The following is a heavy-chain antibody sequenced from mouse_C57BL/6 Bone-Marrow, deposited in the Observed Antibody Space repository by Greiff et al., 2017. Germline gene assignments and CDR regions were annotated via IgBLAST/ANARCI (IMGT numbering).Heavy chain of an antibody. V-gene: IGHV10-1*01. Sequence: EVKLVESGGGLVQPKGSLKLSCAASGFSFNTYAMNWVRQAPGKGLEWVARIRSKSNNYATYYADSVKDRFTISRDDSESMLYLQMNHLKTEDTAMYYCVRRDPVGGYFDVWGTGTTVTVSS. CDR1: GFSFNTYA. J-gene: IGHJ1*03. D-gene: IGHD3-3*01. CDR2: IRSKSNNYAT. CDR3: VRRDPVGGYFDV.